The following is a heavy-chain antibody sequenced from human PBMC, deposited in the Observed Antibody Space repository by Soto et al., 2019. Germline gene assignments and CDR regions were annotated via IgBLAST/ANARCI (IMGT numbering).Heavy chain of an antibody. V-gene: IGHV1-18*01. CDR3: SRYCGGDCSTPVDP. D-gene: IGHD2-21*02. CDR2: ISAYNGNT. CDR1: GYTFTSYG. J-gene: IGHJ5*02. Sequence: QVQLVQSGAEVKKPGASVKVSCKASGYTFTSYGISWVRQAPGQGLEWMGWISAYNGNTNYAQELQGRVTRTTDTSTITAYMELRSLRADDTAVYYCSRYCGGDCSTPVDPWGQGTLVTVSS.